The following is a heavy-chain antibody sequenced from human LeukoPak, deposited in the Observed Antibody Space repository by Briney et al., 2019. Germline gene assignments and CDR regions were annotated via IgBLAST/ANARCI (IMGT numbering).Heavy chain of an antibody. CDR3: ARSGCSSTSCYQADY. CDR1: GGSISSGSYY. Sequence: SETLSLTCTVSGGSISSGSYYWNWIRQPAGKGLEWIGRIYTSGNTNYNPSLKSRVTISVDTSKNQFSLKLSSVTAADTAVYYCARSGCSSTSCYQADYWGQGTLVTVSS. V-gene: IGHV4-61*02. CDR2: IYTSGNT. J-gene: IGHJ4*02. D-gene: IGHD2-2*01.